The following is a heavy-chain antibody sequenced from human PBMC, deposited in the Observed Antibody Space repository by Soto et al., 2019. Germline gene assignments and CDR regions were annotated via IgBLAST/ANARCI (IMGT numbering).Heavy chain of an antibody. CDR1: GYTFTGYY. CDR2: INPILGIT. Sequence: SVKVSCKASGYTFTGYYMRWVRQAPGQGLEWMGRINPILGITNYAQKFQGRVTITADKSTSTAYMELSSLRSEDTAVYYCARAVSGSPLNWFDPWGQGTLVTVSS. J-gene: IGHJ5*02. D-gene: IGHD3-10*01. CDR3: ARAVSGSPLNWFDP. V-gene: IGHV1-69*04.